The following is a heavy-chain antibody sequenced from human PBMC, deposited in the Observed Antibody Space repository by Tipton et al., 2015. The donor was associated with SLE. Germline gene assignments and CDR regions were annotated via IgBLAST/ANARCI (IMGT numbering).Heavy chain of an antibody. CDR3: ASGRGYSGYEDYYYYGMDV. D-gene: IGHD5-12*01. CDR1: GGSFSGYY. Sequence: TLSLTCAVYGGSFSGYYWSWIRQPPGKGLEWIGEINHSGSTNYNPSLKSRVTISVDTSKNQFSLKLSSVTAADTAVYYCASGRGYSGYEDYYYYGMDVWGQGTTVTVSS. CDR2: INHSGST. V-gene: IGHV4-34*01. J-gene: IGHJ6*02.